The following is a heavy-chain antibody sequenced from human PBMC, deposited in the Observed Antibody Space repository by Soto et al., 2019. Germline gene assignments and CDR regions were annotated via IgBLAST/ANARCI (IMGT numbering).Heavy chain of an antibody. J-gene: IGHJ4*02. D-gene: IGHD3-3*01. CDR1: GFSFSNYN. Sequence: LRLSCVASGFSFSNYNMNWVRQAPGKGLEWVSYITDSSDTVHYADSVRGRFTISRDNAESSLYLQMNSLRDEDTAVYFCARDFGHGYYLDYWGRGTLVTVS. CDR2: ITDSSDTV. V-gene: IGHV3-48*02. CDR3: ARDFGHGYYLDY.